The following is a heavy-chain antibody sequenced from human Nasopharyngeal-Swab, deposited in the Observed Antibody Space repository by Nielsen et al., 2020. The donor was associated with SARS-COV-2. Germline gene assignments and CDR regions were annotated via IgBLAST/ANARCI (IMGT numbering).Heavy chain of an antibody. J-gene: IGHJ4*02. CDR2: ISSNGGST. D-gene: IGHD6-13*01. CDR1: GFTFSSYA. CDR3: AAGPLYYFDY. Sequence: GESLKISCSASGFTFSSYAMHWVRQAPGKGLEYVSAISSNGGSTYYADSVKGRFTISRGNSKNTLYLQMSSLRAEDTAVYFAAAGPLYYFDYWGQGTLVTVSS. V-gene: IGHV3-64D*06.